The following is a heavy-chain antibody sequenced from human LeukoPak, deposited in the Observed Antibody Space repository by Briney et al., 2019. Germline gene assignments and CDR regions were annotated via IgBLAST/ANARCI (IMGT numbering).Heavy chain of an antibody. D-gene: IGHD3-16*02. CDR1: GGSISSTNYY. CDR3: ARQGGSFYDYVWGSFRPPDY. V-gene: IGHV4-39*01. J-gene: IGHJ4*02. Sequence: PSETLSLTCSVSGGSISSTNYYWGWIRQPPGQALEWIGIIYYSGRTYYNPSLRSRATITVDTSKNQFSLKLNSVTAADTAVYYCARQGGSFYDYVWGSFRPPDYWGQGILVTVSS. CDR2: IYYSGRT.